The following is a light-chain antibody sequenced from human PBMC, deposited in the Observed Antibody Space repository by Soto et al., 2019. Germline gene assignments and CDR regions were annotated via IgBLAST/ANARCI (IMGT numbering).Light chain of an antibody. CDR2: GNS. Sequence: QSVLTQPPSVSGAPGQRVTISCTGSSSNIGAGYDVYWYQQLPGVAPKPLIYGNSNRPSGVPDRFSGSKSGTSASLAITGLQVEDEADYYCQSYDSNSFWVFGGGTKLTVL. V-gene: IGLV1-40*01. J-gene: IGLJ3*02. CDR1: SSNIGAGYD. CDR3: QSYDSNSFWV.